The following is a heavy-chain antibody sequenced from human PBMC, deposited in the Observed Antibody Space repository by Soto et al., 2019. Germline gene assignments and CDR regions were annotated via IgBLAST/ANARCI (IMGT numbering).Heavy chain of an antibody. J-gene: IGHJ4*02. CDR2: MYCGANA. CDR1: GGSISRSDYY. D-gene: IGHD3-16*01. Sequence: QLQLQESGPGLVKPSETLSLTCTVSGGSISRSDYYWAWIRQPPGKGLEWIVSMYCGANAYHNPSLKSRVPMPVDPPKNQSPLKLSSVTAADTGVYYCARHGAWAPLDYCDKGTLVTVSS. V-gene: IGHV4-39*01. CDR3: ARHGAWAPLDY.